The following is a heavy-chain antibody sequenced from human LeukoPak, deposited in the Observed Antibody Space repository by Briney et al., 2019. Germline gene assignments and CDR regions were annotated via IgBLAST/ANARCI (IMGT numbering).Heavy chain of an antibody. V-gene: IGHV3-48*01. J-gene: IGHJ4*02. CDR1: GFTFSSYS. CDR3: ARDSYSYGYGLGY. D-gene: IGHD5-18*01. Sequence: PGGSLRLSCAASGFTFSSYSMNWVRQAPGKGLEWVSYISSSSSTIYYADSVKGRFTISRDNAKDSLYLQMNSLRAEDAAVYYCARDSYSYGYGLGYWGQGTLVTVSS. CDR2: ISSSSSTI.